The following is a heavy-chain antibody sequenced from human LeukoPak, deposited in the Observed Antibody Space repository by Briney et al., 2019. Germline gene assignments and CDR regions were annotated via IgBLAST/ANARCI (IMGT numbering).Heavy chain of an antibody. CDR2: MNEDGSEK. CDR1: GGSISSHY. V-gene: IGHV3-7*01. J-gene: IGHJ4*02. Sequence: ETLSLTCTVSGGSISSHYWSWIRQPPGKGLEWVANMNEDGSEKNYVDSVKGRFTISRDNAQDSLYLQMNSLRAEDTAVYYCARDRGYSNFDYWGQGTLLTVSS. CDR3: ARDRGYSNFDY. D-gene: IGHD4-11*01.